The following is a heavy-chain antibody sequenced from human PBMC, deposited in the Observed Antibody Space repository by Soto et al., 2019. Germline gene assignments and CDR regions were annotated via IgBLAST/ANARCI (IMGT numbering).Heavy chain of an antibody. J-gene: IGHJ4*02. V-gene: IGHV1-24*01. D-gene: IGHD3-3*01. Sequence: GASVTVCCKVSGYTLADLSMRWVRQAPGKGLEWMGGFDPEDGETIYAQKFQGRVTMTEDTSTDTAYMELSSLRSEDTAVYYCATDRVGDFWSGFLGYWGQGTLVTVSS. CDR2: FDPEDGET. CDR1: GYTLADLS. CDR3: ATDRVGDFWSGFLGY.